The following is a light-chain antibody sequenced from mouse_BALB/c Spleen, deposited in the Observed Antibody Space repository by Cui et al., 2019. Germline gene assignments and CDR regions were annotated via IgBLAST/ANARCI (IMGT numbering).Light chain of an antibody. CDR1: ENIYSN. CDR3: QHFWSTPYT. CDR2: AAT. J-gene: IGKJ2*01. V-gene: IGKV12-46*01. Sequence: DIQMTQSLASLSVSVGETVTITCRASENIYSNLAWYQQKQGKSPQLLVYAATNLADGVPSRFSGSGSGTQYSLKINSLQSEDFGSYYCQHFWSTPYTFGGGTKLEIK.